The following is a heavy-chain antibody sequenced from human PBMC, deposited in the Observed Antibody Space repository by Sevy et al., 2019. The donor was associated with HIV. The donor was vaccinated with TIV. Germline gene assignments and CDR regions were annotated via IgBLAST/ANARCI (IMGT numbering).Heavy chain of an antibody. Sequence: GGSLRLSCVTSGFGFSSYSMNWVRQAPGKGLEWVSYISSSSGTIRYADSVKGRLTISRDNAKNSLFLQMNSLRAEDTAVYYCARDDHWAFDYWGQGALVTVSS. CDR3: ARDDHWAFDY. CDR1: GFGFSSYS. V-gene: IGHV3-48*01. CDR2: ISSSSGTI. D-gene: IGHD7-27*01. J-gene: IGHJ4*02.